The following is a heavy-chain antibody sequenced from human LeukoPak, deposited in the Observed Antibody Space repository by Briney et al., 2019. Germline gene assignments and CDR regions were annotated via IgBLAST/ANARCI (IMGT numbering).Heavy chain of an antibody. CDR1: GYTFTSYG. D-gene: IGHD3-3*01. V-gene: IGHV1-18*01. CDR3: ARGATAARWLHDFWNGYSEYYFDY. J-gene: IGHJ4*02. CDR2: ISAYNGNT. Sequence: ASVKVSCKASGYTFTSYGISWVRQAPGQGLEWMGWISAYNGNTNYAQKLQGRVTMTTDTSTSTAYMELRSLRSDDTAVYYCARGATAARWLHDFWNGYSEYYFDYWGQGTLVTVSS.